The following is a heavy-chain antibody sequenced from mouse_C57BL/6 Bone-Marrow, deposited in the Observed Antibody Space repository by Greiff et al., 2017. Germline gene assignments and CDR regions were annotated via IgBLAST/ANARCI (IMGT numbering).Heavy chain of an antibody. CDR2: LSYDGSN. D-gene: IGHD2-3*01. J-gene: IGHJ3*01. Sequence: EVKLVESGPGLVKPSQSLSLTCSVTGYSITSGYYWNWIRQFPGNKLEWMGYLSYDGSNNYNPSLKNRISITRDTSKNQFFLKLNSVTTEDTATYYCARHDGYYAWFAYWGQGTLVTVSA. V-gene: IGHV3-6*01. CDR3: ARHDGYYAWFAY. CDR1: GYSITSGYY.